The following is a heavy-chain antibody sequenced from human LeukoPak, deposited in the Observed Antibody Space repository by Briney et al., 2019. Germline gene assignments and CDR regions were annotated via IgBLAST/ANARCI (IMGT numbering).Heavy chain of an antibody. Sequence: PGGSLRLSCAASGFTFSSYAMSWVRQAPGKGLEWVSAISGSGGSTYYADSVKGRFTISRDNSKNTLYLQMNSLRAEDTAVYYCAKDRGRGSIVVAATTIDYWGQGTLDTVSS. V-gene: IGHV3-23*01. CDR2: ISGSGGST. D-gene: IGHD2-2*01. J-gene: IGHJ4*02. CDR1: GFTFSSYA. CDR3: AKDRGRGSIVVAATTIDY.